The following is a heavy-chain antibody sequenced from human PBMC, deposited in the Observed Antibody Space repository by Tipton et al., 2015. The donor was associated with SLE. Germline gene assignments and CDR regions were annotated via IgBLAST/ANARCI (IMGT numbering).Heavy chain of an antibody. CDR1: GFTLSPYG. Sequence: SLRLSCTGSGFTLSPYGMHWVRQAPGKGLEWVSYISSSSSTIYYADSVKGRFTITRDNSKNTVYLQMNRLRAEDTAVYYCASIMTTKDRRDVWGQGTTVTVSS. D-gene: IGHD3-16*01. V-gene: IGHV3-48*01. CDR3: ASIMTTKDRRDV. CDR2: ISSSSSTI. J-gene: IGHJ6*02.